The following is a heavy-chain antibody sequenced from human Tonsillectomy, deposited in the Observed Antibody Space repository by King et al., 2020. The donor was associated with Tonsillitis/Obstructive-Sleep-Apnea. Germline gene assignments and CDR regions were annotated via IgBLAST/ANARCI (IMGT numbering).Heavy chain of an antibody. J-gene: IGHJ5*02. D-gene: IGHD6-13*01. V-gene: IGHV1-24*01. CDR1: VYTLTELS. CDR2: FDPEDSET. Sequence: QLVQSGAEVKKPGASVKVSCKVSVYTLTELSMHWVRQAPGKGLEWMGGFDPEDSETIYAQKFQGRGTMTEETSTDTAYMELSSLRSEDTAVYYCATSSTYSRYHWFDPWGQGTLVTVSS. CDR3: ATSSTYSRYHWFDP.